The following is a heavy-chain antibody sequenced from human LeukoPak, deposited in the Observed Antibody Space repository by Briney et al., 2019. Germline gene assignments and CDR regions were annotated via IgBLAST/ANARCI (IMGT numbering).Heavy chain of an antibody. D-gene: IGHD6-19*01. J-gene: IGHJ4*02. V-gene: IGHV6-1*01. CDR2: TYYSSKWYN. CDR1: GDSVSSKNSA. Sequence: SQTLSLTCVVSGDSVSSKNSAWIWNTQSPSLGLEWLGRTYYSSKWYNDYAEYMEGRMTISKNTSKNQSSLHLNSVTPDDTAVYYCARDFGTTGWHTFDYWGQGTLVTVSS. CDR3: ARDFGTTGWHTFDY.